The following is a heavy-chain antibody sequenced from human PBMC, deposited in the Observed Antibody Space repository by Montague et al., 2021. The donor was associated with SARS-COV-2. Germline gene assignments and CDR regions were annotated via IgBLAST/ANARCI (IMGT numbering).Heavy chain of an antibody. D-gene: IGHD3-10*01. Sequence: SLRLSCAASGFTFSSYSMNWVRQAPGKGLEWVSYISSSSSTIYYXXSLKGRFTISRDNAKNSLYLQMNSLRDEDTAVYYCAREDRTGYYYYGMDVWGQGTTVTVSS. CDR3: AREDRTGYYYYGMDV. V-gene: IGHV3-48*02. CDR2: ISSSSSTI. CDR1: GFTFSSYS. J-gene: IGHJ6*02.